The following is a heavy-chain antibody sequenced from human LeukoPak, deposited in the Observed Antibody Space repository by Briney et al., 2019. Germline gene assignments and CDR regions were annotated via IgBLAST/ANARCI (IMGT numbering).Heavy chain of an antibody. CDR1: GGSISSGGYS. D-gene: IGHD6-13*01. CDR3: ARTKGLKQQLVPVSWFDP. CDR2: IYHSGST. Sequence: PSQTLSLTCAVSGGSISSGGYSWSWIRQPPGKGREWIVYIYHSGSTYYNPSLKSRITISVDRSKNQFSLKLSSVTAADTAVYYCARTKGLKQQLVPVSWFDPWGQGTLVTVSS. J-gene: IGHJ5*02. V-gene: IGHV4-30-2*01.